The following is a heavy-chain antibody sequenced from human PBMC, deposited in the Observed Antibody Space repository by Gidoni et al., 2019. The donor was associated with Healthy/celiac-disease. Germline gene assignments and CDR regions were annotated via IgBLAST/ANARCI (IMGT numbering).Heavy chain of an antibody. CDR2: IYYSGST. Sequence: QLQLQESGTGLVKPSETLSLTCTVSGGSISSSSDYWGWNRRPPGKGLEWIGSIYYSGSTYYNPSLKSRVTISVDTSKNQFSLKLSAVTAADTAVYYCARLGVDPHFDYWGQGTLVTVSS. CDR3: ARLGVDPHFDY. J-gene: IGHJ4*02. CDR1: GGSISSSSDY. V-gene: IGHV4-39*01.